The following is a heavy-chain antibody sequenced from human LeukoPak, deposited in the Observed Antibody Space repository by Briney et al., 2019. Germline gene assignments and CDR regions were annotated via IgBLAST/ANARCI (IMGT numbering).Heavy chain of an antibody. J-gene: IGHJ4*02. CDR2: VHYTGDT. D-gene: IGHD1-1*01. V-gene: IGHV4-59*01. CDR3: AGTTSPVDH. Sequence: PSETLSLTCTVSGAPISSYYWSWIRQPPGKGLEWIGYVHYTGDTNYKPSLKSRLTMSIDTSTNQFSLSLTSVTAADTAVYYCAGTTSPVDHWGQGTLVTVSS. CDR1: GAPISSYY.